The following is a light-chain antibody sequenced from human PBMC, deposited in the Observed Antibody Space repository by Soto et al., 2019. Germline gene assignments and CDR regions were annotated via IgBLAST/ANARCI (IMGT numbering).Light chain of an antibody. Sequence: EIVLTQSPGTLSLSPGERATLSCRASQSVSSCYLAWYQQKPGQAPRLLIYGAYSRATGIQDRFSGSGSGTNFTLKISRLEPEDFAVYYCQQYGSSSLTFGGGTKVEIK. J-gene: IGKJ4*01. V-gene: IGKV3-20*01. CDR3: QQYGSSSLT. CDR2: GAY. CDR1: QSVSSCY.